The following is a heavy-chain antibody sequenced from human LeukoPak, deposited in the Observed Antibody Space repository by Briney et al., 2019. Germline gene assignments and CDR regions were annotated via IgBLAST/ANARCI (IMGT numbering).Heavy chain of an antibody. CDR3: ARDGSGWYIFDY. CDR1: GFTFSSYS. J-gene: IGHJ4*02. D-gene: IGHD6-13*01. V-gene: IGHV3-21*01. Sequence: GGSLRLSCAASGFTFSSYSMNWVRQAPGKGLGWVSSISSSSSYIYYADSVKGRFTISRDNAKNSLYLQMNSLRAEDTAVYYCARDGSGWYIFDYWGQGTLVTVSS. CDR2: ISSSSSYI.